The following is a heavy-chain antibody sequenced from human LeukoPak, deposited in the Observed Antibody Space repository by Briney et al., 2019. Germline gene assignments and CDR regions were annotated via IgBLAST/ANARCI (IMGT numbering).Heavy chain of an antibody. Sequence: GGSLRLSCAASGFTFSSYAMHWVRQAPGKGLEWVAVISYDGSNKYYADSVKGRFTISRDNSKNTLYLQMNSLRAEDTAVYYCAVLWFGESHDYWGQGTLVTVSS. CDR1: GFTFSSYA. D-gene: IGHD3-10*01. J-gene: IGHJ4*02. CDR3: AVLWFGESHDY. CDR2: ISYDGSNK. V-gene: IGHV3-30*04.